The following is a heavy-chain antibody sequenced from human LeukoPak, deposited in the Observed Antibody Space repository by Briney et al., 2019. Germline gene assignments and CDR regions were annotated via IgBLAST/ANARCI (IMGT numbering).Heavy chain of an antibody. D-gene: IGHD3-22*01. Sequence: PGGSLRLSCAASGFTFSSYGMSWVRQAPGKGLEWVSDISGSGGSTYYADSVKGRFTISRDNSKNTLYLQVNSLRAEDTAVYYCAKDTNYYDRGDAFDIWGQGTMVTVSS. J-gene: IGHJ3*02. CDR2: ISGSGGST. V-gene: IGHV3-23*01. CDR3: AKDTNYYDRGDAFDI. CDR1: GFTFSSYG.